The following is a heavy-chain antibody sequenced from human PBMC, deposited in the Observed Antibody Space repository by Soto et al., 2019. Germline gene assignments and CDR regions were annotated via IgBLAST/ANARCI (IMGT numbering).Heavy chain of an antibody. D-gene: IGHD3-10*01. CDR1: GDTFNFYS. CDR3: ATSYGSGYRAFDY. Sequence: QVQLVQSGAEVKRPGSSVKVSCKASGDTFNFYSITWVRQAPGLGLEWMGRVNPIVSMSNYAQRFQGIVTMTADKSTSTAYMELSGLRSEDTAIYYCATSYGSGYRAFDYWGQGALVTVSS. V-gene: IGHV1-69*04. CDR2: VNPIVSMS. J-gene: IGHJ4*02.